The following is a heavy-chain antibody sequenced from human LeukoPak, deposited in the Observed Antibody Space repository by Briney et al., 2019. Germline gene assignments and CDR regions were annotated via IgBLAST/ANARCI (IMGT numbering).Heavy chain of an antibody. J-gene: IGHJ4*02. D-gene: IGHD6-19*01. CDR1: GFTFSSYG. CDR3: ARVGGPYSSGWLFYFDY. Sequence: GGSLRLSCAASGFTFSSYGMHWVRQAPGKGLEWVAVISYDGSNKYYADSVKGRFTISRDNSKNTLYLQMNSLRAEDTAVYYCARVGGPYSSGWLFYFDYWGQGTLVTVSS. CDR2: ISYDGSNK. V-gene: IGHV3-30*03.